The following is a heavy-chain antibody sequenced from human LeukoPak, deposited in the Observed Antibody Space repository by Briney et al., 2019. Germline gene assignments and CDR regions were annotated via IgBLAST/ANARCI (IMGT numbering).Heavy chain of an antibody. Sequence: GGSLRLSCAASRFTFSSYSMNWVRQAPGKGLEWVPSISSSGNYIYYADSVKGRFTISRDNAKKSLCLQMNSLRAEDTAVYYCARDSIQQQLVLEDRGYPYYFEHWGQGTLVTVSS. CDR2: ISSSGNYI. V-gene: IGHV3-21*01. D-gene: IGHD6-13*01. CDR3: ARDSIQQQLVLEDRGYPYYFEH. CDR1: RFTFSSYS. J-gene: IGHJ4*02.